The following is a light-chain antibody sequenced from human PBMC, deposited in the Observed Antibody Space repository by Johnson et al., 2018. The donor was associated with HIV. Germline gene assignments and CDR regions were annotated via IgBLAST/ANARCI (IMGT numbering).Light chain of an antibody. CDR3: GTWDSLGALWA. Sequence: HSVFTQPPSVSAAPGQKVTISCSGSSSNIGNNYVSWYQQLPGTAPKLLIYENNKRPSGIPYRFSGSKSGTSATLVITGLQTGDEADYYCGTWDSLGALWAFGTGTKVTV. J-gene: IGLJ1*01. V-gene: IGLV1-51*02. CDR1: SSNIGNNY. CDR2: ENN.